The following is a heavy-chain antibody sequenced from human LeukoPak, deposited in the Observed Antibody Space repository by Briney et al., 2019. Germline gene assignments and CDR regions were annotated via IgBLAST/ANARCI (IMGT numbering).Heavy chain of an antibody. CDR1: GFTFSSYS. Sequence: PGGSLRLSCAASGFTFSSYSMNWVRQAPGKGLEWVSSISSSSSYIYYADSVKGRFTISRDNAKNSLYLQMNSLRAEDTAVYYCARWPSKDYDSSGNRDEAFDIWGQGTMVTVSS. D-gene: IGHD3-22*01. V-gene: IGHV3-21*01. CDR3: ARWPSKDYDSSGNRDEAFDI. CDR2: ISSSSSYI. J-gene: IGHJ3*02.